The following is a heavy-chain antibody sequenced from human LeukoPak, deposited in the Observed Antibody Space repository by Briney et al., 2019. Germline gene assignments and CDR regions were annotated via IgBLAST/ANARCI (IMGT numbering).Heavy chain of an antibody. Sequence: GASVTVSFTVSGYTLTELSMHWVRQAPGKGLEWMGGFDPEDGETIYAQKFQGRVTMTEDTSTDTAYMELSSLRSEDTAVYYCATVPGGILTGRYYYYGMDVWGQGTTVTVSS. V-gene: IGHV1-24*01. CDR2: FDPEDGET. CDR1: GYTLTELS. J-gene: IGHJ6*02. CDR3: ATVPGGILTGRYYYYGMDV. D-gene: IGHD3-9*01.